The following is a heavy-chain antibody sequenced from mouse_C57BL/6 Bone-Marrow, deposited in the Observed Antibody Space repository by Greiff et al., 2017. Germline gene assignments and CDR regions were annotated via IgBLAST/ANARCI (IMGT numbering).Heavy chain of an antibody. J-gene: IGHJ2*01. V-gene: IGHV5-6*01. CDR2: ISSGGSYT. CDR3: ARQHYLDY. Sequence: EVKLVESGGDLVKPGGSLKLSCAASGFTFSSYGMSWVRQTPDKRLEWVATISSGGSYTYYPDSVKGRFTISRDNAKNTLYLQMSSRKSDDTAMYYCARQHYLDYWGQGTTLTVSS. CDR1: GFTFSSYG.